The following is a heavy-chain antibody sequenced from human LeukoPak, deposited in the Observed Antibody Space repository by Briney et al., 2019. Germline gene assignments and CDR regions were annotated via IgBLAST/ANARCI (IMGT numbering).Heavy chain of an antibody. Sequence: SQTLSLTCTVSGGSINFASYSWTWIRQPAGKGLEWIGRIYTSGSTNYNPSLKSRVTMSVDTSKNQFSLKLSSVTAADTAVYYCARHGRVGDGYNYNFDYWGQGTLVTVSS. V-gene: IGHV4-61*02. CDR2: IYTSGST. D-gene: IGHD5-24*01. J-gene: IGHJ4*02. CDR1: GGSINFASYS. CDR3: ARHGRVGDGYNYNFDY.